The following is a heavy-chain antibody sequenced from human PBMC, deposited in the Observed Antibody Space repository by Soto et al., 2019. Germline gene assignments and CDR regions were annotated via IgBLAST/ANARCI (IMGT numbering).Heavy chain of an antibody. CDR3: ATATCSSTACYIAY. D-gene: IGHD2-2*01. V-gene: IGHV3-30*03. Sequence: QVQLVESGGGVVQPGRSLKLSCAASGFSFNSYGMHWVRQAPGKGLEWVAVISFDGDNYYYEDSVKGRFTISRDNSKTRLYLQMISLRAEATAVYYCATATCSSTACYIAYWGQGTLVTVSS. CDR1: GFSFNSYG. J-gene: IGHJ4*02. CDR2: ISFDGDNY.